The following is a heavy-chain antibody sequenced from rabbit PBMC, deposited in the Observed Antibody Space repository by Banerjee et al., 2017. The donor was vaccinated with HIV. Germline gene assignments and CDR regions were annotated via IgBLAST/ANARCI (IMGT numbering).Heavy chain of an antibody. CDR3: ARSNAGYGWSLNL. D-gene: IGHD6-1*01. Sequence: QEQLVESGGGLVKPGASLTLTCKASEFSFSSSYWICWVRQAPGKGLEWIACVYTASGITYYASWVNGRFTISKTSSTTVTLQMTSLTAADTATYFCARSNAGYGWSLNLWGQGTLVTVS. CDR2: VYTASGIT. J-gene: IGHJ4*01. CDR1: EFSFSSSYW. V-gene: IGHV1S45*01.